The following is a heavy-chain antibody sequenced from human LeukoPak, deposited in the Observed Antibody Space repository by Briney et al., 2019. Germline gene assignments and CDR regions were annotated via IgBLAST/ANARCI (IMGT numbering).Heavy chain of an antibody. J-gene: IGHJ4*02. V-gene: IGHV4-39*07. D-gene: IGHD5-24*01. CDR2: IYYTGTT. CDR3: ARDGEWPQLPRLDY. Sequence: SETLSLTCTVSGGSISSSLYHWGWIRQSPGKNLEWLGSIYYTGTTHYNPSLKSRVTISVDTSKNQFSLKLSSVTAADTAVYYCARDGEWPQLPRLDYWGQGTLVTVSS. CDR1: GGSISSSLYH.